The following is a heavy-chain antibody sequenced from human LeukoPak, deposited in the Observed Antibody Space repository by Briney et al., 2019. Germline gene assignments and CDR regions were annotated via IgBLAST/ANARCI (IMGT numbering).Heavy chain of an antibody. Sequence: GESLKISCKGSGYSFTSYWIGWVRQTPGKGLEWMGIIYPGDSDTRYSPSFQGQVTISADKSISTAYLQWSSLKASDTAMYYCARQRTERITMVRGVIVDYWGQGTLVTVSS. CDR2: IYPGDSDT. V-gene: IGHV5-51*01. J-gene: IGHJ4*02. CDR3: ARQRTERITMVRGVIVDY. D-gene: IGHD3-10*01. CDR1: GYSFTSYW.